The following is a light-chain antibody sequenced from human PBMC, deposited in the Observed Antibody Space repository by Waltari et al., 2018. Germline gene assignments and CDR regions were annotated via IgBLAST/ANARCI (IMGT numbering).Light chain of an antibody. J-gene: IGLJ2*01. CDR3: CSYAGGRTWV. CDR1: SSDVGSYNL. V-gene: IGLV2-23*01. CDR2: EGS. Sequence: QSALTQPASVSGSPGQSITISCTGSSSDVGSYNLVSWYQQQPATAPKLMIYEGSKRPSGVSNCFSGSKSGNTASLTISVLQAEDEADYYCCSYAGGRTWVFGGGTKLTVL.